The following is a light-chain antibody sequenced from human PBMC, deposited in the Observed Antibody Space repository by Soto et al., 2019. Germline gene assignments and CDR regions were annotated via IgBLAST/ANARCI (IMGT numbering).Light chain of an antibody. CDR2: DGS. CDR3: QHYKTYSRT. CDR1: QSISSW. J-gene: IGKJ1*01. V-gene: IGKV1-5*01. Sequence: DIQMTQSPSTLSASVGDRVIITCRASQSISSWLAWYQQKPGKAPKLLIYDGSSFESGVPSRFSGSGSGTEFTLTISSLQPDDSATYYCQHYKTYSRTFGQGTKV.